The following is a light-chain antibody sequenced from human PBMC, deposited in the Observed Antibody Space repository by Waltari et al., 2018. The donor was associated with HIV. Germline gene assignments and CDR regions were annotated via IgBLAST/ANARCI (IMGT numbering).Light chain of an antibody. V-gene: IGLV3-21*02. CDR1: NNARKS. J-gene: IGLJ2*01. CDR3: QVWDTNSDHAV. CDR2: DDT. Sequence: SLVLIKQPSVSVALRQTARIICGGKNNARKSVHGDQQKAGQAPVLVIYDDTDRPSGIPERFSGSNSGNTATLTISRVEAGDEADYYCQVWDTNSDHAVFGGGTKVTVL.